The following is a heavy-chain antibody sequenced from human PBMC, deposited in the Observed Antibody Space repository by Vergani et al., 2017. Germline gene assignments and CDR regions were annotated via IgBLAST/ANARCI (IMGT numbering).Heavy chain of an antibody. CDR2: ISYDGSNT. J-gene: IGHJ4*02. Sequence: QVQLVESGGGVVQPGRSLRLSCAASGFTFSSYCLHWVRQAHFPCLSLVSVISYDGSNTYYADSVKGRFTISRDNSKNTLYLQMNSLRAEDTAVYYCAKRGSGYPLDYWGQGTLVTVSA. CDR1: GFTFSSYC. D-gene: IGHD3-22*01. CDR3: AKRGSGYPLDY. V-gene: IGHV3-30*18.